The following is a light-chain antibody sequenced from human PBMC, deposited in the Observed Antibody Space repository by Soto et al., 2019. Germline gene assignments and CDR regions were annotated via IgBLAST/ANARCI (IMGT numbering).Light chain of an antibody. V-gene: IGLV1-40*01. CDR1: NSNIGAGYD. CDR3: QAYDSSLRGSV. Sequence: QSVLTQPPSVSGAPGQRVTISCPGSNSNIGAGYDVHWYQQLPGTAPKLLIYGNGNRPSGVPDRFSGSKSVTSASLAITGLQAEDEADYYCQAYDSSLRGSVFGTGTKVTVL. J-gene: IGLJ1*01. CDR2: GNG.